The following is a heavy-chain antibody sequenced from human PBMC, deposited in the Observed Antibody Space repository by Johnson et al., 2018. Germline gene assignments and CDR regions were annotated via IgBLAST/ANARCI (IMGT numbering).Heavy chain of an antibody. Sequence: VQLVESGGGVVQPGRSLRLSCAASGFTFSSYGMHWVRQAPGKGLEWVAVISYDGSNKYYADSVKGRFTISRDNSKNTLYLQMNSLRAEDTAVYDLSKGATVTAGDGMDVWGQGTTVTVSS. D-gene: IGHD4-11*01. CDR2: ISYDGSNK. CDR3: SKGATVTAGDGMDV. V-gene: IGHV3-30*18. J-gene: IGHJ6*02. CDR1: GFTFSSYG.